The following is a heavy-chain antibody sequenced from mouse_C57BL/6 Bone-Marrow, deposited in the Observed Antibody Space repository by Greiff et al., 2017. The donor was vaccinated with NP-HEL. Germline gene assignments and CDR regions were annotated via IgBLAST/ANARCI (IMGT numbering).Heavy chain of an antibody. CDR1: GYTFTSYW. CDR2: IHPNSGST. Sequence: QVQLQQPGAELVKPGASVKLSCKASGYTFTSYWTHWVKQRPGQGLEWIGMIHPNSGSTNYNEKFKSKATLTVDKSSSTAYMQLSSLTSEDSAVYYCARLRSSYPWWYFDVWGTGTTVTVSS. CDR3: ARLRSSYPWWYFDV. J-gene: IGHJ1*03. V-gene: IGHV1-64*01. D-gene: IGHD1-1*01.